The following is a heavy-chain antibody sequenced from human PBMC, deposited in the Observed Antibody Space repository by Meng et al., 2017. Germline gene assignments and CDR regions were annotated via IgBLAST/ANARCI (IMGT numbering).Heavy chain of an antibody. D-gene: IGHD2-15*01. CDR2: IIPIFGTA. J-gene: IGHJ5*02. CDR1: GGTFSSYA. V-gene: IGHV1-69*05. CDR3: ARETATPYRSGGSCYSGVWFDP. Sequence: SVKVSCKASGGTFSSYAISWVRQAPGQGLEWMGGIIPIFGTANYAQKFQGRVTITTDESTSTAYMELSSLRSEDTAVYYCARETATPYRSGGSCYSGVWFDPWGQGTLVTVSS.